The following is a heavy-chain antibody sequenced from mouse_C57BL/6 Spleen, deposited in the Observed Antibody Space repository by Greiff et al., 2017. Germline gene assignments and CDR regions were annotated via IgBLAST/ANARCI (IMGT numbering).Heavy chain of an antibody. CDR2: IDPETGGT. J-gene: IGHJ2*01. D-gene: IGHD1-1*01. Sequence: QVQLKESGAELVRPGASVTLSCKASGYTFTDYEMHWVKQTPVHGLEWIGAIDPETGGTAYNQKFKGKAIRTADKSSSTAYMELRSLTSEDSAVYYCTSSYEGYWGQGTTLTVSS. V-gene: IGHV1-15*01. CDR3: TSSYEGY. CDR1: GYTFTDYE.